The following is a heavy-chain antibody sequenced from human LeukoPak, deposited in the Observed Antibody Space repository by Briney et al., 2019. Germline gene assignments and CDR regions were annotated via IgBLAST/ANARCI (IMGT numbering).Heavy chain of an antibody. D-gene: IGHD5-24*01. Sequence: GASVKVSCKTSGYTFIGYYMHWVRQAPGQGLEWMGWINPKNGGANYAPRFQGRVTMTRDRSISTVYMELPGLTSDDTAVYYCARDRKQRWLLDDAFDIWGQGTMVTVSS. V-gene: IGHV1-2*07. J-gene: IGHJ3*02. CDR2: INPKNGGA. CDR3: ARDRKQRWLLDDAFDI. CDR1: GYTFIGYY.